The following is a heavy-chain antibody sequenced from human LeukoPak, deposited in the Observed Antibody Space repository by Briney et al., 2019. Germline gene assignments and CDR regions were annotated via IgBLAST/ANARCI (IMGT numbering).Heavy chain of an antibody. CDR2: ISHDGSNK. Sequence: QTGGSLRLSCAASGFTFSSYGMHWVRQAPGKGLEWVAVISHDGSNKYYADSVKGRFTISRDNSKNTLYLQMNSLRAEDTAVYYCAKDTHSSGWYYFDYWGQGTLVTVSS. J-gene: IGHJ4*02. CDR3: AKDTHSSGWYYFDY. D-gene: IGHD6-19*01. V-gene: IGHV3-30*18. CDR1: GFTFSSYG.